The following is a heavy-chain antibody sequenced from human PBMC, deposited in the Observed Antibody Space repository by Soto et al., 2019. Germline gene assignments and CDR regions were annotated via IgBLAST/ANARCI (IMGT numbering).Heavy chain of an antibody. CDR1: GYTFTGYY. J-gene: IGHJ4*02. Sequence: ASVKVSCKASGYTFTGYYMHLVRQAPGQGLEWMGWINPNSGGTNYAQKFQGWVTMTRDTSISTAYMELSRLRSDDTAVYYCARAYSNYDYFDYWGQGTLVTVSS. CDR3: ARAYSNYDYFDY. V-gene: IGHV1-2*04. D-gene: IGHD4-4*01. CDR2: INPNSGGT.